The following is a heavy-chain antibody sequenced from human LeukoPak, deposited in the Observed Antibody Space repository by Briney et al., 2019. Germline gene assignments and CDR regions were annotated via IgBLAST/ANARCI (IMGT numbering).Heavy chain of an antibody. J-gene: IGHJ4*02. Sequence: PSETLSLTCTVSGGSISSYYWSWIRQPPGKGLEWIGYFSYSGSTSYNPSLKSRVTVSVDTSKNQFSLKLSSETAADTAVYHCARGPLDSGYTYFDYWGQGTLVTVSS. CDR2: FSYSGST. D-gene: IGHD5-12*01. V-gene: IGHV4-59*01. CDR1: GGSISSYY. CDR3: ARGPLDSGYTYFDY.